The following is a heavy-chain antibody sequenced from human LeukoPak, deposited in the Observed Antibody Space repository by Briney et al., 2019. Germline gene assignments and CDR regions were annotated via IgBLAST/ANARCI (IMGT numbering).Heavy chain of an antibody. CDR2: IKSKTDGGTT. CDR3: TTDLFGGRGARPLDY. D-gene: IGHD3-16*01. Sequence: PGGSLRLSRAASGFTFSNAWMSWVRQAPGKGLEWVGRIKSKTDGGTTDYAAPVKGRFTISRDDSKNTLYLQMNSLKTEDTAVYYCTTDLFGGRGARPLDYWGQGTLVTVSS. CDR1: GFTFSNAW. J-gene: IGHJ4*02. V-gene: IGHV3-15*01.